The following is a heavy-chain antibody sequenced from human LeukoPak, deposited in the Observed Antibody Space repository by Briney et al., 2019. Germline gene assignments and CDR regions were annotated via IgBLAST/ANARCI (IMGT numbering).Heavy chain of an antibody. J-gene: IGHJ4*02. CDR3: ARRDSSSWYDDY. Sequence: SETLSLTCTVSGGSVSSGSYYWSWIRQPPGKGLEWIGYTHYSGSAKYNPSLNSRVTISLDTSKNQFSLKLNSVTAADTAVYYCARRDSSSWYDDYWGQGTLVTVSS. V-gene: IGHV4-61*01. D-gene: IGHD6-13*01. CDR2: THYSGSA. CDR1: GGSVSSGSYY.